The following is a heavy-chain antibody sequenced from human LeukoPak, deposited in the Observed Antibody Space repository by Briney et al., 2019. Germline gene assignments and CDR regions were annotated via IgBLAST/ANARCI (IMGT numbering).Heavy chain of an antibody. CDR1: GFTFSSYG. D-gene: IGHD4-17*01. Sequence: GGSLRLSCAASGFTFSSYGMHWVRQAPGKGLEWVAVISYDGSNKYYADSVKGRFTISRDNSKNTLYLQMNSLRAEDTAVYYCARVKTTVTTTHLYYDYWGQGTLVTVSS. V-gene: IGHV3-30*03. CDR3: ARVKTTVTTTHLYYDY. J-gene: IGHJ4*02. CDR2: ISYDGSNK.